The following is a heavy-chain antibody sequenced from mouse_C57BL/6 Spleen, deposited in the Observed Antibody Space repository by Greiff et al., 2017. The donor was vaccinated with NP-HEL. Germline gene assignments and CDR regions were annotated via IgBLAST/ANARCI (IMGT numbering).Heavy chain of an antibody. J-gene: IGHJ2*01. V-gene: IGHV5-16*01. CDR3: ARGGNFDY. CDR2: INYDGSST. Sequence: EVQLQESEGGLVQPGSSMKLSCTASGFTFSDYYMAWVRQVPEKGLEWVANINYDGSSTYYLDSLKSRFIISRDNAKNILYLQMSSLKSEDTATYYCARGGNFDYWGQGTTLTVSS. CDR1: GFTFSDYY.